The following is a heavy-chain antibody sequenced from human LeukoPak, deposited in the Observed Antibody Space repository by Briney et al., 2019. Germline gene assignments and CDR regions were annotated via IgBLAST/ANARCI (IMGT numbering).Heavy chain of an antibody. CDR3: AKRAVLTTFQSSLANYYYYMDV. Sequence: GGSLRLSCAASGFSFSDYGMHWVRQAPGKGLEWVTFIRYDGSNKYYADSVKSRFTISRDNSKNTLYLQMNSLRAEDTAVYYCAKRAVLTTFQSSLANYYYYMDVWGKGTTVTVSS. J-gene: IGHJ6*03. CDR1: GFSFSDYG. D-gene: IGHD1-1*01. CDR2: IRYDGSNK. V-gene: IGHV3-30*02.